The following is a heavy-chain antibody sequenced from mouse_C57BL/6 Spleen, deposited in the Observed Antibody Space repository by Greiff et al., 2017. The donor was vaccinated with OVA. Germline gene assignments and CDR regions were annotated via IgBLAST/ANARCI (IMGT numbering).Heavy chain of an antibody. V-gene: IGHV1-66*01. D-gene: IGHD1-1*01. CDR2: IYPGRGNT. CDR1: GYSFTSYY. J-gene: IGHJ4*01. Sequence: VQLQESGPELVKPGASVKISCKASGYSFTSYYIHWVKQRPGQGLEWIGWIYPGRGNTKYNEKFKGKATLTADTTSSTAYMQLSSLTSEDSAVYYCARYDYCSSYAMDYWGQGTSVTVSS. CDR3: ARYDYCSSYAMDY.